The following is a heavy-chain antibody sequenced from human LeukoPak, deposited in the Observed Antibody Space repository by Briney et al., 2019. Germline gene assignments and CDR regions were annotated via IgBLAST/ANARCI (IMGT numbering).Heavy chain of an antibody. V-gene: IGHV3-23*01. Sequence: GGSLRLSCAASGFTFSSYAVSWVRQAPAKGLEWVSSICGSGGSTYSADSLKGRFTISRDNSKNTLYLQMNSLRAEDTALYYCAKDRSCTNDICHGDFDYWGQGTLVTVSS. CDR2: ICGSGGST. CDR1: GFTFSSYA. D-gene: IGHD2-8*01. CDR3: AKDRSCTNDICHGDFDY. J-gene: IGHJ4*02.